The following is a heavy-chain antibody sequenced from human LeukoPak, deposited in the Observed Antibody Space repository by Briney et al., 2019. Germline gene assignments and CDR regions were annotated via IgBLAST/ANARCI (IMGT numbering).Heavy chain of an antibody. Sequence: GGSLRLSCAASGFTFTSYSMSWVRQAPEKGLDWVSVISGSAHKIRYADSVKGRFTISRDNSENVVYLQMNNLRVEDTAVYYCAGRPTGYSSGYIHWGQGTLVTVSS. V-gene: IGHV3-23*01. CDR2: ISGSAHKI. D-gene: IGHD5-18*01. CDR3: AGRPTGYSSGYIH. CDR1: GFTFTSYS. J-gene: IGHJ4*02.